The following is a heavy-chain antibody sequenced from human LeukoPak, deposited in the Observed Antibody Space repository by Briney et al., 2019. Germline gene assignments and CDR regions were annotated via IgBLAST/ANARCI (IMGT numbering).Heavy chain of an antibody. D-gene: IGHD1-26*01. Sequence: GESLKISCKGSGYSFTSYWIGWVRQMPGKGLEWMGIIYPGDSETRYSPSFQGQVTISADKSISTAYLQWSSLKASDTAMYYCAGAIVGAATAFDIWSQGTMVTVSS. CDR1: GYSFTSYW. CDR3: AGAIVGAATAFDI. V-gene: IGHV5-51*01. J-gene: IGHJ3*02. CDR2: IYPGDSET.